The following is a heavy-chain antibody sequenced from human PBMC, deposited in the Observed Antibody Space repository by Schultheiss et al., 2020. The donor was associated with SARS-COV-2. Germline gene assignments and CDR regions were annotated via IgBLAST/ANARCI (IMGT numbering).Heavy chain of an antibody. D-gene: IGHD5-24*01. CDR3: ARGRWLQFGWYFDL. CDR1: GGSISSYY. Sequence: SETLSLTCTVSGGSISSYYWSWIRQPPGKGLEWIGEINHSGSTNYNPSLKSRVTISVDRSKNQFSLKLSSVTAADTAVYYCARGRWLQFGWYFDLWGRGTLVTVSS. CDR2: INHSGST. J-gene: IGHJ2*01. V-gene: IGHV4-34*01.